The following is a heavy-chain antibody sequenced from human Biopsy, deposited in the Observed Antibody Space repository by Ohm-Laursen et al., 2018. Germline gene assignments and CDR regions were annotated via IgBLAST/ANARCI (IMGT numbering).Heavy chain of an antibody. Sequence: ASVKVSCKASGFTFTQFFIHWIRQAPGQGLVWMGVVKASDGTKRYAHEFQGRVTMTRDTSISTAYMQLSRLRSDDTAVFYCARAPEGVVLTDYYYYYGMDIWGQGTTVTVSS. D-gene: IGHD3-22*01. CDR3: ARAPEGVVLTDYYYYYGMDI. CDR2: VKASDGTK. CDR1: GFTFTQFF. J-gene: IGHJ6*02. V-gene: IGHV1-46*01.